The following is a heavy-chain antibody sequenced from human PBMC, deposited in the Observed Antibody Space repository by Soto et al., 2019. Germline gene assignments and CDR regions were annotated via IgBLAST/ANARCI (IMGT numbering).Heavy chain of an antibody. D-gene: IGHD4-17*01. J-gene: IGHJ4*02. CDR2: ISYDGSGK. CDR3: ARSGRHDYGDANFDY. Sequence: PGGSLRLSCAASGFTFSRYGMHWVRQAPGKGLEWVAVISYDGSGKYYADSVKGRFTISKDSSKNSLYLQMNSLRAGDTAVYYCARSGRHDYGDANFDYWGQGTLVTVSS. V-gene: IGHV3-30*14. CDR1: GFTFSRYG.